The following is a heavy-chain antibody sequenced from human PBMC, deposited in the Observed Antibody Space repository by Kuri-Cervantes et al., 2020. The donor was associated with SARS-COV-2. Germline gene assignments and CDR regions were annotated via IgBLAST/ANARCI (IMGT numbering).Heavy chain of an antibody. D-gene: IGHD6-19*01. Sequence: ASVKVSCKASGYTFTSYFIHWVRQAPGQRLEWMGWVNAGNGNTKYSQNFQGRVTITRDTSASTAYMELSSLRSEDTAVYYCARDPRSSGWSDFFDHWGQGTLVTVSS. J-gene: IGHJ4*02. CDR1: GYTFTSYF. V-gene: IGHV1-3*01. CDR2: VNAGNGNT. CDR3: ARDPRSSGWSDFFDH.